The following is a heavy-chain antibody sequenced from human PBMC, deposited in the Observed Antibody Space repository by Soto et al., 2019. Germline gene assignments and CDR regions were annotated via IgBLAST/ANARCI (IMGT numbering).Heavy chain of an antibody. CDR3: AKDLWEWSSGWYYDF. J-gene: IGHJ4*02. D-gene: IGHD6-19*01. CDR1: GFTFSSYA. CDR2: IVGSGSST. Sequence: GGSLRLSCAASGFTFSSYAMSWVRQAPGKGLEWVSVIVGSGSSTYSAESLKGRFTISRDNSKNTVYLQMNSLRAEDTAVYYCAKDLWEWSSGWYYDFWGQGTQGTF. V-gene: IGHV3-23*01.